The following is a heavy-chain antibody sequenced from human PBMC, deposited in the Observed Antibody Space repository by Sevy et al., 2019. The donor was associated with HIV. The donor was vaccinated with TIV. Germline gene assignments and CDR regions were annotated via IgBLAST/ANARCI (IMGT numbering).Heavy chain of an antibody. Sequence: GGSLRLSCAASGFTFSSYAMSWVRQAPGKGLEWVSAISGSGGSTYYADSVKGRFTISRDNSKNTLYLQMNSLRAEDTAVYYCANLYRGSYYSRDYYMDVWGKGTTVTVSS. V-gene: IGHV3-23*01. CDR1: GFTFSSYA. CDR2: ISGSGGST. CDR3: ANLYRGSYYSRDYYMDV. J-gene: IGHJ6*03. D-gene: IGHD1-26*01.